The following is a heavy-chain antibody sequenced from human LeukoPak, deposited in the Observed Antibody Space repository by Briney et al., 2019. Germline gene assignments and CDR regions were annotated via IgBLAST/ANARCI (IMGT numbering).Heavy chain of an antibody. D-gene: IGHD4-23*01. CDR1: GYSFFNHW. CDR2: IFPDDSDP. Sequence: GESLKISCKASGYSFFNHWIGWVRQTPGKGLEWMGVIFPDDSDPRYNPSFQGQVTFSVDKSMSTAYLQWTSLKASDTAMYFCYTTVVTFGNDYWGQGTLVAVSS. V-gene: IGHV5-51*01. CDR3: YTTVVTFGNDY. J-gene: IGHJ4*02.